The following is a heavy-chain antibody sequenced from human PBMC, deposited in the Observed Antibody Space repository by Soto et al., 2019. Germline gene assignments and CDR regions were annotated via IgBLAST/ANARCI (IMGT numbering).Heavy chain of an antibody. J-gene: IGHJ3*02. D-gene: IGHD6-13*01. Sequence: GASVKVSCKASGYTFTSYGISWVRQAPGQGLEWMGWISAYNGNTNYAQKLQGRVTMTTDTSTSTAYMELRSLRSDDTAVYYCASHMYSSSSRAFDIWGQGTMVTVSS. CDR3: ASHMYSSSSRAFDI. CDR1: GYTFTSYG. V-gene: IGHV1-18*04. CDR2: ISAYNGNT.